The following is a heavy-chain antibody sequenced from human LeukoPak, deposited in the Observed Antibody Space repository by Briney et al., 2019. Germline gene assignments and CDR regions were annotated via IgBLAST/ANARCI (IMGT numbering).Heavy chain of an antibody. CDR1: GFTFSSYA. Sequence: GGSLRLTCAASGFTFSSYAMSWVRQAPGKGLEWVSAISGSGGSTYYADSVKDRFTISRDNSKNTLYLQMNSLRAEDTAVYYCAKDLLTMISLNYFDYWGQGTLVTVSS. CDR3: AKDLLTMISLNYFDY. V-gene: IGHV3-23*01. J-gene: IGHJ4*02. CDR2: ISGSGGST. D-gene: IGHD3-16*01.